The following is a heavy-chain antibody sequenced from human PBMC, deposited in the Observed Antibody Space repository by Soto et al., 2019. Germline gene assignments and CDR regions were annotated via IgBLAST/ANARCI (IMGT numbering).Heavy chain of an antibody. D-gene: IGHD3-22*01. CDR3: ATDYYYESSGCRTINDAFAM. V-gene: IGHV4-59*01. CDR1: GGSISSYY. CDR2: IYYSGST. J-gene: IGHJ3*02. Sequence: PSETLSLTCTVSGGSISSYYWSWIRQPPGKGLEWIGYIYYSGSTNYNPSLKSRVTISVDTSKNQFSLKLSSVTAADTAVYYCATDYYYESSGCRTINDAFAMWGQGTMVTVSS.